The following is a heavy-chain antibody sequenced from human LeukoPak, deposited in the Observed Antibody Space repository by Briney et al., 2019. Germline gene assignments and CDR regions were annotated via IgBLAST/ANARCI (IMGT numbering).Heavy chain of an antibody. CDR2: IKQDGSEK. CDR1: GFAFESYW. Sequence: GGSLRLSCAASGFAFESYWMSWVRQAPGKGLEWVANIKQDGSEKYYVDSVKGRFTISRDNAKNSLYLQMNSLRAEDTAVYYCARGFTGIWGQGTMVTVSS. V-gene: IGHV3-7*01. CDR3: ARGFTGI. D-gene: IGHD3-9*01. J-gene: IGHJ3*02.